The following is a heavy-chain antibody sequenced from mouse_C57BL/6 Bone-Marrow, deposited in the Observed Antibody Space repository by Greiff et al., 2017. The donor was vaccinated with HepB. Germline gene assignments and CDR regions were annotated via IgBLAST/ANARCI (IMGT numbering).Heavy chain of an antibody. V-gene: IGHV1-64*01. D-gene: IGHD1-1*01. CDR2: IHPNSGST. CDR3: ARSGGPHSIQYGSSYSYWYFDV. Sequence: QVQLQQPGAELVKPGASVKLSCKASGYTFTSYWMHWVKQRPGQGLEWIGMIHPNSGSTNYNEKFKSKATLTVDKSSSTAYMQLSSLTSEDSAVYYCARSGGPHSIQYGSSYSYWYFDVWGTGTTVTVSS. J-gene: IGHJ1*03. CDR1: GYTFTSYW.